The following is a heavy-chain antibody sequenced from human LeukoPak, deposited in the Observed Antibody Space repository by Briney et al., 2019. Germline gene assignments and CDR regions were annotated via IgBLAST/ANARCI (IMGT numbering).Heavy chain of an antibody. Sequence: GGSLRLSCAASGFTFSSYSMNWVRQAPGKGLEWVSSISSSSSYIYYADSVMGRFTISRDNAKNSLYLQMNSLRAEDTAVYYCASYSSGWYKNAFDIWGQGTMVTVSS. CDR2: ISSSSSYI. D-gene: IGHD6-19*01. V-gene: IGHV3-21*01. CDR1: GFTFSSYS. J-gene: IGHJ3*02. CDR3: ASYSSGWYKNAFDI.